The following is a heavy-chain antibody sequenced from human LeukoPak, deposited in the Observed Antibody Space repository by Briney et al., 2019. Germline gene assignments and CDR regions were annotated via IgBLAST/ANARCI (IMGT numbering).Heavy chain of an antibody. CDR3: ARGFGVGYFDY. D-gene: IGHD3-3*01. CDR2: IYHSRST. CDR1: GGSISSGGYS. Sequence: SQTLSLTCAVSGGSISSGGYSWSWIRQPRGKGLEWIGYIYHSRSTYYNPSLKSRVTISVDRSKNQFSLKLSSVTAAGTAVYYCARGFGVGYFDYWGQGTLVTVSS. V-gene: IGHV4-30-2*01. J-gene: IGHJ4*02.